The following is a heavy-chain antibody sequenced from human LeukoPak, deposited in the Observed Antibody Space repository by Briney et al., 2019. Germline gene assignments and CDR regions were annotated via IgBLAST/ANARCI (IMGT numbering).Heavy chain of an antibody. CDR1: GGSFSGYY. J-gene: IGHJ5*02. V-gene: IGHV4-34*01. CDR3: ARGKYSSSWYNPWFDP. D-gene: IGHD6-13*01. CDR2: INHSGST. Sequence: SETLSLTCAVYGGSFSGYYWSWTRQPPGKGLEWIGEINHSGSTNYNPSLKSRVTISVDTSKNQFSLKLSSVTAADTAVYYCARGKYSSSWYNPWFDPWGQGTLVTVSS.